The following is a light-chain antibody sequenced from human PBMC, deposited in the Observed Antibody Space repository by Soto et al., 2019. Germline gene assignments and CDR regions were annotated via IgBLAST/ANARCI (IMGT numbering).Light chain of an antibody. CDR2: GAS. Sequence: EIVLTQPPGTLSLSPGERATLSCRASQSVSSSYLAWYQQKPGQAPRLLIYGASSRATGIPDRFSGSGSGTDFTLTISRLDPEDFAVYYCQQYGSSFWTFGQGTKVDIK. CDR1: QSVSSSY. V-gene: IGKV3-20*01. CDR3: QQYGSSFWT. J-gene: IGKJ1*01.